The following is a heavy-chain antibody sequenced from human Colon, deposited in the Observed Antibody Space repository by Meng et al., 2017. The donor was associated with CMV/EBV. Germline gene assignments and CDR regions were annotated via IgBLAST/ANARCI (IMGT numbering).Heavy chain of an antibody. D-gene: IGHD3-3*01. J-gene: IGHJ6*02. CDR2: FSTEGNT. CDR1: GFNVNTQY. CDR3: ADIFHFGV. Sequence: GSLKISCAASGFNVNTQYMYWVRQAPGRGLEWVSTFSTEGNTYYADFVKGRFAISRDISKNTLSLQMDSLRVDDTAIYFCADIFHFGVWGHGTTVTVSS. V-gene: IGHV3-53*01.